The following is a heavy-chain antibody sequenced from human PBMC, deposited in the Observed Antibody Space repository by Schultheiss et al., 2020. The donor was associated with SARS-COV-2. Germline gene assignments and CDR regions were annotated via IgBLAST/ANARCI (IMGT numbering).Heavy chain of an antibody. D-gene: IGHD3-3*01. CDR2: ISGSGGST. J-gene: IGHJ6*02. CDR3: ARDYSSIFGVVITHYYGMDV. Sequence: GGSLRLSCAASGFTFSSYAMSWVRQAPGKGLEWVSAISGSGGSTYYADSVKGRFTISRDNAKNSLYLQMNSLRAEDTAVYYCARDYSSIFGVVITHYYGMDVWGQGTTVTVSS. CDR1: GFTFSSYA. V-gene: IGHV3-23*01.